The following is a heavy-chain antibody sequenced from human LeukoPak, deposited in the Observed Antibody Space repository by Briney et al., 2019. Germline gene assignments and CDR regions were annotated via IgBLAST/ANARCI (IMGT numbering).Heavy chain of an antibody. CDR2: IYTTGST. Sequence: SETLSLTCTVSGGSISGATYYWNWIRQPAGKGLEWIGRIYTTGSTHYNPSLKSRLTISVDTSKNQLSLELSFVTAADTAVYYCAREGRTIYFDSWGQGTLVTVSS. V-gene: IGHV4-61*02. D-gene: IGHD3-3*01. CDR3: AREGRTIYFDS. CDR1: GGSISGATYY. J-gene: IGHJ4*02.